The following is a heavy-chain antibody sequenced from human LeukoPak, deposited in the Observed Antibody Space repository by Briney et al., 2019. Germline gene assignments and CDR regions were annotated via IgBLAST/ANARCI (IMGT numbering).Heavy chain of an antibody. CDR3: ARVSWLAAGTDAFDI. CDR1: GVTFSDYY. D-gene: IGHD6-13*01. J-gene: IGHJ3*02. V-gene: IGHV3-11*01. Sequence: PGGSLRLSCAASGVTFSDYYMSWIRQAPGKGLEWVSDISSSGSTIYYADSVKGRFTISRDNAKNSLYLQMNSLRAEDTAVYYCARVSWLAAGTDAFDIWGQGTMVTVSS. CDR2: ISSSGSTI.